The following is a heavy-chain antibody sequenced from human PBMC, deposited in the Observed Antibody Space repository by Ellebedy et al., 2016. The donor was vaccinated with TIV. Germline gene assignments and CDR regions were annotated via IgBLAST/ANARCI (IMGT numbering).Heavy chain of an antibody. D-gene: IGHD7-27*01. J-gene: IGHJ3*02. Sequence: GESLKISCGASGFSFSSYWMSWVRQAPGKGLEWVSYISGSSLTKFYADSVKGRFTISRDNAESSLFLQMDSLRVEDTAVYYCARDMAWGNERMNDAFDIWGQGTMVIVSS. CDR3: ARDMAWGNERMNDAFDI. CDR2: ISGSSLTK. CDR1: GFSFSSYW. V-gene: IGHV3-48*04.